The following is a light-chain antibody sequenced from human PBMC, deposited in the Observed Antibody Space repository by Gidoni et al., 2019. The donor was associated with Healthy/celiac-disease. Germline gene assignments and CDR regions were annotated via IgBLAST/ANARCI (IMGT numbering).Light chain of an antibody. J-gene: IGLJ3*02. CDR1: NIGSKS. CDR3: QVWDSSSDWV. Sequence: YVLTQSTSVSVAPGQTARITCGGNNIGSKSVHWYKQKQGQAPVLVVYDVSDRPSGIPERFSGSNSGNTATLTISRVEAGDEADYYCQVWDSSSDWVFGGGTKLTVL. V-gene: IGLV3-21*02. CDR2: DVS.